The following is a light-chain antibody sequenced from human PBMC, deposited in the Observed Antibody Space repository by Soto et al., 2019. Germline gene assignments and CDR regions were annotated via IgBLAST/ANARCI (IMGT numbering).Light chain of an antibody. CDR1: RGHSSYI. CDR2: LEGSGGY. V-gene: IGLV4-60*03. CDR3: ETWDSNTRV. J-gene: IGLJ3*02. Sequence: QAVLTQSSSASASLGSSVKITCTLSRGHSSYIIAWHQQQPGKAPRYLMKLEGSGGYNKGSGVPDRFSGSSSGADRYLTISNLQSEDEADYYCETWDSNTRVFGGGTQLTVL.